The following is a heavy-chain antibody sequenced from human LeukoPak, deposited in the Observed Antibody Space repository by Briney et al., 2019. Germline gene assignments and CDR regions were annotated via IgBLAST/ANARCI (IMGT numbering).Heavy chain of an antibody. V-gene: IGHV4-34*01. CDR3: ARFTVVTHGFDY. D-gene: IGHD4-23*01. Sequence: PSETLSLTCAVYGGSFSGYYWSWIRQPPGKGLEWIGEINHSGSTNYNPSLKSRVTISVDTSKNQFSLKLSSVTAADTAVYYCARFTVVTHGFDYWGQGTLATVSS. CDR2: INHSGST. J-gene: IGHJ4*02. CDR1: GGSFSGYY.